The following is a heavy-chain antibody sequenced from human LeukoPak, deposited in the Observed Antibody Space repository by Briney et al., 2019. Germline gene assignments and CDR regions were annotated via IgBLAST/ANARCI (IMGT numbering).Heavy chain of an antibody. CDR3: ARGTIFGWHYYYMDV. V-gene: IGHV1-69*05. CDR2: IIPIFGTA. D-gene: IGHD3-3*01. CDR1: GYTFTGYY. Sequence: ASVKVSCKASGYTFTGYYMYWVRQAPGQGLEWMGGIIPIFGTANYAQKFQGRVTITTDESTSTAYMELSSLRSEDTAVYYCARGTIFGWHYYYMDVWGKGTTVTVSS. J-gene: IGHJ6*03.